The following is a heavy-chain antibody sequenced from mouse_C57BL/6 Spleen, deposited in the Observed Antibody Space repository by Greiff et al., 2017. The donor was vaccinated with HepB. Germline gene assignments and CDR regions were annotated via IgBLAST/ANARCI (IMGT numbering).Heavy chain of an antibody. Sequence: VQLQQSGAELARPGASVKLSCKASGYTFTSYGISWVKQRTGQGLEWIGEIYPRSGNTYYNEKFKGKATLTADKSSSTAYMELRSLTSEDSAVYFCARSGIYYDYDGGFPFDYWGQGTTLTVSS. CDR2: IYPRSGNT. CDR1: GYTFTSYG. CDR3: ARSGIYYDYDGGFPFDY. D-gene: IGHD2-4*01. J-gene: IGHJ2*01. V-gene: IGHV1-81*01.